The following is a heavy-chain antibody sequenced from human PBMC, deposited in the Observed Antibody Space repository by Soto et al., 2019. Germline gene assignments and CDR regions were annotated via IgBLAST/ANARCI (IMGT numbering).Heavy chain of an antibody. CDR1: GYTFTSYD. CDR2: MNPNSGNT. Sequence: QVQLVQSGAEVKKPGASVKVSCKASGYTFTSYDINWVRQATGQGLEWMGWMNPNSGNTGYAQKFQGRVTMTRNTSLSTAEMELSSLRSEDTAVYYCARAGYCSGGSCYSLRPFDPWGQGTLVTVSS. V-gene: IGHV1-8*01. D-gene: IGHD2-15*01. CDR3: ARAGYCSGGSCYSLRPFDP. J-gene: IGHJ5*02.